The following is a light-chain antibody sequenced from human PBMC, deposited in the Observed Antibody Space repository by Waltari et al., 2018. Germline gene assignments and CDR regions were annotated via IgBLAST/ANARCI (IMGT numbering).Light chain of an antibody. CDR2: GAS. CDR1: QSVRGS. J-gene: IGKJ1*01. Sequence: EIVLTQSPGTLSLSPGDRATLPCRASQSVRGSLAWYHKKGGQAPRLLIYGASSRATGIPDRFSGSGSGTDFSLTISSLEPEDFAVYYCQHYVRLPATFGQGTKVEIK. CDR3: QHYVRLPAT. V-gene: IGKV3-20*01.